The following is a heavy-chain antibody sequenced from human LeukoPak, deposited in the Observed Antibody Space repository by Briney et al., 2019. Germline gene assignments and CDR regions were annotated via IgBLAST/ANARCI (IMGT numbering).Heavy chain of an antibody. CDR2: IYYSGST. Sequence: SETLSLTCTVSGGSISSYYWSWIRQPPGKGLEWIGYIYYSGSTNYNPSLKSRVTISVDTSKNQFSLKLSSVTAADTAVYYCARDPGYNWISRWVDAFDIWGQGTMVTVSS. CDR1: GGSISSYY. CDR3: ARDPGYNWISRWVDAFDI. D-gene: IGHD1-20*01. J-gene: IGHJ3*02. V-gene: IGHV4-59*01.